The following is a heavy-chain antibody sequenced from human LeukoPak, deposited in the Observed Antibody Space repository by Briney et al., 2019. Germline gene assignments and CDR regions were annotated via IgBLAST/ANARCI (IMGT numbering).Heavy chain of an antibody. Sequence: PGRSLRLSCAASGFTFSSCGMHWVRQAPGKGLEWVANIKQDGSEKYYVDSVKGRFTISRDNAKNSLYLQMNSLRAEDTAVYYCAQLVRSLDAFDIWGQGTMVTVSS. D-gene: IGHD1-1*01. J-gene: IGHJ3*02. V-gene: IGHV3-7*01. CDR3: AQLVRSLDAFDI. CDR2: IKQDGSEK. CDR1: GFTFSSCG.